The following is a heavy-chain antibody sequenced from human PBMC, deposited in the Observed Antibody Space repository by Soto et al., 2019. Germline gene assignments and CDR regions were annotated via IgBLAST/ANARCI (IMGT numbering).Heavy chain of an antibody. CDR3: ARGRYGDY. J-gene: IGHJ4*02. D-gene: IGHD1-1*01. Sequence: QVHLVQSGAEVKKPGASVKVSCKASGYTFTSYGITWVRQAPGQGLEWRGWISAHNGNTDYAQKLQGRVIVTRDTSASTAYMELSSLRSDDPAVYYCARGRYGDYWGQGALVTVSS. V-gene: IGHV1-18*01. CDR2: ISAHNGNT. CDR1: GYTFTSYG.